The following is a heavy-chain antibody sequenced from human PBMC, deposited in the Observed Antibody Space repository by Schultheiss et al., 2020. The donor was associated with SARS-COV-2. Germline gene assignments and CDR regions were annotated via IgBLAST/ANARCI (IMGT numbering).Heavy chain of an antibody. J-gene: IGHJ4*02. CDR3: ARDGMDIVATGAHYFDY. V-gene: IGHV3-21*01. Sequence: GGSLRLSCAASGFTFSSYSMNWVRQTPGKGLEWVSSIGSRSSYIYYADSVKGRFTISRDNANNSLYLQMNSLRAEDTAVYYCARDGMDIVATGAHYFDYWGQGTLVTVSS. D-gene: IGHD5-12*01. CDR2: IGSRSSYI. CDR1: GFTFSSYS.